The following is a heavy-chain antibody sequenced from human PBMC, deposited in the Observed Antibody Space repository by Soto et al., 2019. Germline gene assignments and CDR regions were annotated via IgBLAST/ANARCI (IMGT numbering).Heavy chain of an antibody. D-gene: IGHD2-8*01. V-gene: IGHV3-7*01. Sequence: GGSLRLSCAASGFTFSSYWMSWVRQAPGKGLEWVANIKQDGSEKYYVDSVKGRFTISRDNAKNSLYLQMNSLRAEDTAVYYCARQWNYYYYYMDVWGKGTTVTVSS. J-gene: IGHJ6*03. CDR2: IKQDGSEK. CDR3: ARQWNYYYYYMDV. CDR1: GFTFSSYW.